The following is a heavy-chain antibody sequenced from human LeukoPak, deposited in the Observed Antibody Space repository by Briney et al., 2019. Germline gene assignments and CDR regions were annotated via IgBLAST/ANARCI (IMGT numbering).Heavy chain of an antibody. J-gene: IGHJ6*04. V-gene: IGHV3-30*18. Sequence: GGSLRLSCAASGFTFSSYGMHWVRQAPGKGLEWVAVISYDGSNKYYADSVKGRFTISRDNSKNTLYLQMNSLRAEDTAVYYCAKDRITMVRGAITTHYYYYGMDVWGKGTTVTVSS. CDR1: GFTFSSYG. CDR3: AKDRITMVRGAITTHYYYYGMDV. D-gene: IGHD3-10*01. CDR2: ISYDGSNK.